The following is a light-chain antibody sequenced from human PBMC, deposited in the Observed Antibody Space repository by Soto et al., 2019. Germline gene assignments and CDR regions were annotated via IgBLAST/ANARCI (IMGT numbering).Light chain of an antibody. CDR3: QTWATGIRV. Sequence: QPVLTQSPSASASLGASVKITCTLSSGHSSYPIAWHQQQPDKGPRFLMKLNSDGSHSKGDGIPDRFSGSTSGAERYLTITSLQSEDEADYYCQTWATGIRVFGGGTKLTVL. V-gene: IGLV4-69*01. J-gene: IGLJ2*01. CDR1: SGHSSYP. CDR2: LNSDGSH.